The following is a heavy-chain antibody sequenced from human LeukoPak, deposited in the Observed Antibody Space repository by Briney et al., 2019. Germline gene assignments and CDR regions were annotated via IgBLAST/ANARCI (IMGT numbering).Heavy chain of an antibody. CDR3: ARARGIRFLEGYMDV. D-gene: IGHD3-3*01. J-gene: IGHJ6*03. V-gene: IGHV3-23*01. CDR1: GFTFSSYA. Sequence: GGSLRLSCAASGFTFSSYAMSWVRQAPGQGLEWVSAISGNGGGTYYADSVKGRFTVSRDNSKNTLYLQMNSLRAEDTAVYYCARARGIRFLEGYMDVWGKGTTVTVSS. CDR2: ISGNGGGT.